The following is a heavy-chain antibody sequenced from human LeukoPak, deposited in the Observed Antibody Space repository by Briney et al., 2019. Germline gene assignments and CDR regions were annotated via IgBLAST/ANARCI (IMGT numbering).Heavy chain of an antibody. J-gene: IGHJ3*02. Sequence: PSETLSLTCTVSGGSISSSNWWSWVRQPPGKGLEWIGEIYHSGSTNYNPSLKSRVTISVDKSKNQFSLKLSSVTAADTAVYYCARAGSSGWYSDAFDIWGQGTMVTVSS. CDR1: GGSISSSNW. V-gene: IGHV4-4*02. CDR2: IYHSGST. D-gene: IGHD6-19*01. CDR3: ARAGSSGWYSDAFDI.